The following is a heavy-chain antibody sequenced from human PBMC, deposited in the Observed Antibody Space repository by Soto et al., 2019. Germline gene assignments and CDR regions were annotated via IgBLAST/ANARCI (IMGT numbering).Heavy chain of an antibody. CDR2: INHSGST. CDR1: GGSFSGFY. V-gene: IGHV4-34*01. J-gene: IGHJ5*02. CDR3: AREGGSIAARFGWPHLHNWFYP. D-gene: IGHD6-6*01. Sequence: SETLSLTCAVYGGSFSGFYWSWIRQPPGKGLEWIGEINHSGSTNYNPSLKSRVTISVDRSKNQFSLKLSSVTAADTAVYYCAREGGSIAARFGWPHLHNWFYPWGQGTLVPVSS.